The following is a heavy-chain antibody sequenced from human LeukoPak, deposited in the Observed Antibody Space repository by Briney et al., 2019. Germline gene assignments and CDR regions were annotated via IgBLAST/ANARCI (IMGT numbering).Heavy chain of an antibody. J-gene: IGHJ3*02. Sequence: PGGSLRLSCAASGFTFSSYAMSWVRQAPGKGLEWVSAISGSGGSTYYADSVKGRFTISRDNSKNTLYLQMNSLRAEDTAVYYCAKDRLLEWLLFHDAFDIWGQGTMVTVSS. CDR3: AKDRLLEWLLFHDAFDI. V-gene: IGHV3-23*01. D-gene: IGHD3-3*01. CDR2: ISGSGGST. CDR1: GFTFSSYA.